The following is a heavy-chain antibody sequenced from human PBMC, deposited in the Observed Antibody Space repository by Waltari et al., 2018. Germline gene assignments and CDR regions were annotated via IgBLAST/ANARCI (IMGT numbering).Heavy chain of an antibody. CDR1: GFTFSSYA. V-gene: IGHV3-30*01. J-gene: IGHJ4*02. D-gene: IGHD6-19*01. CDR3: AGGQWLVLSYVDY. Sequence: QVQLVESGGGVVQPGRSLRLSCAASGFTFSSYAMHWVRKAPGRGLGWVAVISYDGSNKYYADSVKGRFTISRDNSKNTLYLQMNSLRAEDTAVYYCAGGQWLVLSYVDYWGQGTLVTVSS. CDR2: ISYDGSNK.